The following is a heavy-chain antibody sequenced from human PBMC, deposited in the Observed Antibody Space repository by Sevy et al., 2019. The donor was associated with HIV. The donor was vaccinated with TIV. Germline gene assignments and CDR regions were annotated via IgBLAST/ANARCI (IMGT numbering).Heavy chain of an antibody. Sequence: GGSLRLSCAASGFSFSSYGMHWVRQAPGKGLEWVALIRFDGSNSYYADSVKGRFTISRDISKNTGYLQMNGLRAEDTAVYYCARDHEFYDYGDYGPTFFPDYWGQGNLVTVSS. V-gene: IGHV3-30*02. CDR3: ARDHEFYDYGDYGPTFFPDY. CDR2: IRFDGSNS. D-gene: IGHD4-17*01. CDR1: GFSFSSYG. J-gene: IGHJ4*02.